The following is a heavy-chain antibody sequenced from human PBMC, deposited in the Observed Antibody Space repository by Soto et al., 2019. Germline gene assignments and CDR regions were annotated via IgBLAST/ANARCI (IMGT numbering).Heavy chain of an antibody. V-gene: IGHV3-74*01. Sequence: GGSLRLSCAASGFTFSSYWMHWVRQAPGKGLVWVSRINSDGSSTSYADSVKGRFTISRDNAKNTLYLQMNSLRAEDTAVYYCARGRDLYYYYYYMDVWGKGTTVTVSS. CDR1: GFTFSSYW. CDR3: ARGRDLYYYYYYMDV. CDR2: INSDGSST. J-gene: IGHJ6*03.